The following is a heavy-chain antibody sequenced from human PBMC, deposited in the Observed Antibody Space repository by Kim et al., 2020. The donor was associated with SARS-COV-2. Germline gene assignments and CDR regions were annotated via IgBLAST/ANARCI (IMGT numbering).Heavy chain of an antibody. D-gene: IGHD2-15*01. CDR1: GYTFTSYA. V-gene: IGHV7-4-1*02. CDR3: ARGDPATVDD. J-gene: IGHJ4*02. CDR2: INTNTGNP. Sequence: ASVKVSCKASGYTFTSYARNWVRQAPGQGLEGMGWINTNTGNPTYAQGFTGRFVFSLDTSVSTAYLQISSLKAEDTAVYYGARGDPATVDDRVQGTWVTV.